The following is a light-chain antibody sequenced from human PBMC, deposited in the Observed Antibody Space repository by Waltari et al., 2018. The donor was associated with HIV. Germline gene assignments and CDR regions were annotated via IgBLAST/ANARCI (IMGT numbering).Light chain of an antibody. CDR2: EVT. CDR1: NRDIGGYDR. J-gene: IGLJ2*01. CDR3: SSYSATNTVV. Sequence: QSALTQPPSVSGSPGQSVTISCAGTNRDIGGYDRVSWYQQPPGTAPKLLIYEVTNRPSGVPGRFAASKSGTTASLTISGLQAGDEGDYYCSSYSATNTVVFGGGTKLTVL. V-gene: IGLV2-18*02.